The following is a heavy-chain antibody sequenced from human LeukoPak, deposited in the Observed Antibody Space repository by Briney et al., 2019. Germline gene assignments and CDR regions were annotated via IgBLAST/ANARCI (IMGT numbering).Heavy chain of an antibody. CDR3: AMLHGYSYAPDY. V-gene: IGHV1-2*02. CDR1: GYTFTGYY. J-gene: IGHJ4*02. Sequence: ASVKVSCKASGYTFTGYYMHWVRQAPGQGLEWMGWINPNSGGTNYAQKFQGRVTMTRDTSISTAYMELSRLRSDDTAVYYCAMLHGYSYAPDYWGQGTLVTVSS. CDR2: INPNSGGT. D-gene: IGHD5-18*01.